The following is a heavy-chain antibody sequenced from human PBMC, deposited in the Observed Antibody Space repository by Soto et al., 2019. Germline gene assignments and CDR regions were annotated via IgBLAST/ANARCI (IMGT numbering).Heavy chain of an antibody. CDR3: ARDGRGYCISTSCYEDYYYYGMDV. J-gene: IGHJ6*02. CDR2: ISAYNGNT. V-gene: IGHV1-18*01. D-gene: IGHD2-2*01. CDR1: GYTFTSYG. Sequence: QVQLVQSGAEVKKPGASVKVSCKASGYTFTSYGISWVRQAPGLGLEWMGWISAYNGNTNYAQKLQGRVTMTTDTSTSTAYMELRSLRSDDTAVYYCARDGRGYCISTSCYEDYYYYGMDVWGQGTTVTVSS.